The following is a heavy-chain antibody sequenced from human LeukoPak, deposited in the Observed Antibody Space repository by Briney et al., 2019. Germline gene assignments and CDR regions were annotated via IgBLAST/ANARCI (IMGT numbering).Heavy chain of an antibody. CDR3: ARHGAAAGTINY. CDR1: GGSISSSSYY. CDR2: IYYSGST. D-gene: IGHD6-13*01. J-gene: IGHJ4*02. Sequence: SETLSLTCTVSGGSISSSSYYWGWIRQPPGKGLEWIGSIYYSGSTYYNPSLKSRVTISVDTSKNQFSLKLSSVTAADTAVYYCARHGAAAGTINYWGQGTLVTVSS. V-gene: IGHV4-39*01.